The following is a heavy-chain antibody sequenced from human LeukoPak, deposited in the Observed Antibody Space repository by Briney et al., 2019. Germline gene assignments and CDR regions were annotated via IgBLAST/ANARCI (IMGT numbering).Heavy chain of an antibody. Sequence: SETLSLTCTVSGGSISSYYWSWIRQPPGKGLEWIGYIYYSGSTNYNPSLKSRVTISVDTSKNQFSLKLSSVTAADTAVYYCARDFYDSSGYYYFDYWGQGTLVTVSS. V-gene: IGHV4-59*01. CDR1: GGSISSYY. CDR3: ARDFYDSSGYYYFDY. J-gene: IGHJ4*02. CDR2: IYYSGST. D-gene: IGHD3-22*01.